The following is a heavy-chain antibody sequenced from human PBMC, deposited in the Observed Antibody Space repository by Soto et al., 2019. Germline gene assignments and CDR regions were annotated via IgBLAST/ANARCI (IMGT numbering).Heavy chain of an antibody. Sequence: ASVKVSCKASGYTFTSYDINWVRQATGQGLEWMGWMNPNSGNTGYAQKFQGRVTMTRNTSISTAYMELSSLRSEDTAVYYCARGGISGYCSGGSCYYNYYMDVWGKGTTVTVSS. D-gene: IGHD2-15*01. CDR3: ARGGISGYCSGGSCYYNYYMDV. V-gene: IGHV1-8*01. J-gene: IGHJ6*03. CDR1: GYTFTSYD. CDR2: MNPNSGNT.